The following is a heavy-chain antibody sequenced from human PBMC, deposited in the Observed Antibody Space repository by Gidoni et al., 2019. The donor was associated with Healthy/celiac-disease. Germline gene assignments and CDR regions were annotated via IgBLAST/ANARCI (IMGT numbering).Heavy chain of an antibody. Sequence: QVQLVQSGAEVKKPGSSVKVSCKASGGTFSSYAISWVRQAPGQGLEWMGVIIPIFGTANYAQKFQGRVTITADKSTSTAYMELSSLRSEDTAVYYCASCIVGGSYLAFDIWGQGTMVTVSS. CDR3: ASCIVGGSYLAFDI. CDR2: IIPIFGTA. D-gene: IGHD1-26*01. J-gene: IGHJ3*02. V-gene: IGHV1-69*06. CDR1: GGTFSSYA.